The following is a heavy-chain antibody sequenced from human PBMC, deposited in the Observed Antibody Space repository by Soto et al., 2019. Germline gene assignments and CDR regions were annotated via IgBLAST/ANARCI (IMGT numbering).Heavy chain of an antibody. CDR1: GYIFTSYY. V-gene: IGHV1-46*03. CDR2: INPFDGSR. Sequence: GAAVKVSCEASGYIFTSYYIHWVRQAPGQGLEWMGWINPFDGSRMFAQSFQGRVTMTRDTSTSTVYMEVSSLRSEDTAVYYCSRVDPGETSPFDYWGQGTLVTVSS. J-gene: IGHJ4*02. D-gene: IGHD3-10*01. CDR3: SRVDPGETSPFDY.